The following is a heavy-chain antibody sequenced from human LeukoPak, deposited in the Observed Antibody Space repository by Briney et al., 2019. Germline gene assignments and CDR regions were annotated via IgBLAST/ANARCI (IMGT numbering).Heavy chain of an antibody. CDR1: GGSISSSSYY. CDR2: IYYSGST. D-gene: IGHD3-10*01. Sequence: PSETLSLTCTVSGGSISSSSYYWGWIRQPPGKGLEWIGSIYYSGSTYYNPSLKSRVTISVDTSKNQFSLKLSSVTAADTAVYYRVLWFGELSHYYYYYMDVWGKGTTVTISS. J-gene: IGHJ6*03. V-gene: IGHV4-39*01. CDR3: VLWFGELSHYYYYYMDV.